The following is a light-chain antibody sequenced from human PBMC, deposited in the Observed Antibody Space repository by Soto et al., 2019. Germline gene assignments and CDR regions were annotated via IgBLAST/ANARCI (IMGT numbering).Light chain of an antibody. J-gene: IGKJ1*01. CDR2: GAS. CDR3: QQYYGSPST. V-gene: IGKV3-20*01. Sequence: EIVLTQSPGTLSLSPGERATLSCRASQSVSNSYLAWYQQKPGQGPRLLIYGASSRATGIPDRFSGSGSGTDFTLTISRLEPEDFAVYYCQQYYGSPSTFGQGTKVEI. CDR1: QSVSNSY.